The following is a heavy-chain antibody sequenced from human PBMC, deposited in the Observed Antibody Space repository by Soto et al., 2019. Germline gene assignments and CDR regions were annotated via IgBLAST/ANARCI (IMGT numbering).Heavy chain of an antibody. CDR3: ARLLGSGNYLGIFDAFDI. Sequence: QVQLQESGPGLVQPSQTLSLACTVSGGSITTVGNYWSWIRQFPGKGLEWIGHISYSGSTNSNPSLRSRLSMSVDTSKNQFSLELSSVTDADTAVYYCARLLGSGNYLGIFDAFDIWGQGTVVTVSS. J-gene: IGHJ3*02. CDR2: ISYSGST. D-gene: IGHD1-26*01. CDR1: GGSITTVGNY. V-gene: IGHV4-31*03.